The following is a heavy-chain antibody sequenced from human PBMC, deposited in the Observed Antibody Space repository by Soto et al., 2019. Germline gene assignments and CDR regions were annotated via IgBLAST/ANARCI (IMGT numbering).Heavy chain of an antibody. CDR2: IIPILGIA. V-gene: IGHV1-69*02. CDR1: GGTFSSYT. CDR3: ARAYIGGYSYGYLDY. J-gene: IGHJ4*02. D-gene: IGHD5-18*01. Sequence: QVQLVQSGAEVKKPGSSVKVSCKASGGTFSSYTISWVRQAPGQGLEWRGRIIPILGIANYAQKFQGRVTLTADKTTSTAYMELSSLKSEDRAVYYCARAYIGGYSYGYLDYWGQGSLVTVSS.